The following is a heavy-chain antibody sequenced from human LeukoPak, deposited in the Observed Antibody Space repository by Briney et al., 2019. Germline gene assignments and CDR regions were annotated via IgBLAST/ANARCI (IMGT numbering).Heavy chain of an antibody. V-gene: IGHV3-21*01. CDR3: PRDAGLGYYVSSRYYLDF. CDR2: ISSTSGYI. CDR1: GFSLWSHS. J-gene: IGHJ4*02. D-gene: IGHD3-22*01. Sequence: GGSLRSSGAASGFSLWSHSRSEVRQAPGKGLEWVSSISSTSGYIYYADSVKGRFTISRDNAKNSLYLQINSLRDEDTAVYYCPRDAGLGYYVSSRYYLDFGGEGTLVTVSS.